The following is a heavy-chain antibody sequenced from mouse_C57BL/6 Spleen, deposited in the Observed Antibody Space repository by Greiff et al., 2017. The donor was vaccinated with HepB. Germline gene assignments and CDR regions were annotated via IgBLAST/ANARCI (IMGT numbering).Heavy chain of an antibody. CDR1: GYTFTDYN. V-gene: IGHV1-22*01. Sequence: EVQRVESGPELVKPGASVKMSCKASGYTFTDYNMHWVKQSHGKSLEWIGYINPNNGGTSYNQKFKGKATLTVNKSSSTAYMELRSLTSEDSAVYYCARRGSSGYASFDYWGQGTTLTVSS. D-gene: IGHD3-2*02. CDR2: INPNNGGT. CDR3: ARRGSSGYASFDY. J-gene: IGHJ2*01.